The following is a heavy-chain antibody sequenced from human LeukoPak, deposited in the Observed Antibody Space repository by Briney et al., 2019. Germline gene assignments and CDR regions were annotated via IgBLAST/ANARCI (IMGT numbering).Heavy chain of an antibody. D-gene: IGHD2/OR15-2a*01. J-gene: IGHJ4*02. CDR1: GGSFSGYY. CDR3: ARQNFGSFDY. V-gene: IGHV4-34*01. Sequence: SETLSLTCAVYGGSFSGYYWSWIRQPPGKGLEWIGEINHSGSTNYNPSLKSRVTISVDTSKNQFSLKLSSVTAADTAVYYCARQNFGSFDYWGQGTLVTVSS. CDR2: INHSGST.